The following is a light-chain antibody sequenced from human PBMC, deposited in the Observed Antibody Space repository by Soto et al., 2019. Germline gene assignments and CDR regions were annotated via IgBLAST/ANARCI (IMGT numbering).Light chain of an antibody. V-gene: IGKV1-12*01. CDR1: QGINNW. CDR2: AVS. CDR3: KQSSAFTLT. J-gene: IGKJ4*01. Sequence: DIQMTQSPSSVSASVGDRVTITCRASQGINNWLSWYQQKPGKSPETLIYAVSYLQSGVPSRFSGSGSGTDFNLTISRLQTEDFATYFCKQSSAFTLTVGGGTKLEIK.